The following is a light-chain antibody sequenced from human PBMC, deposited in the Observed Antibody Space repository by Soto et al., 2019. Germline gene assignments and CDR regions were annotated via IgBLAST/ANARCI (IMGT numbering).Light chain of an antibody. CDR2: DAS. CDR1: QSVSSY. J-gene: IGKJ5*01. Sequence: FVLTQSPATLSLSPWERATLSCRASQSVSSYLAWYQQKPGQAPRLLIYDASNRATGIPARFSGTGSGTDITLTINNLEPEDFAVYYCQVRTNWSIAFGRGTRLEI. V-gene: IGKV3-11*01. CDR3: QVRTNWSIA.